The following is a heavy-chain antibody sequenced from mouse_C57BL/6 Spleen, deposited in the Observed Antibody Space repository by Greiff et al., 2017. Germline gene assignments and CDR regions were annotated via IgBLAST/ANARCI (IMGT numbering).Heavy chain of an antibody. CDR2: ISYDGSN. V-gene: IGHV3-6*01. CDR3: AKFHYGSSYADY. D-gene: IGHD1-1*01. J-gene: IGHJ2*01. Sequence: VQLKESGPGLVKPSQSLSLTCSVTGYSITSGYYWNWIRQFPGNKLEWMGYISYDGSNNYNPSLKNRISITRDTSKNQFFLKLNSVTTEDTATYYCAKFHYGSSYADYWGQGTTLTVSS. CDR1: GYSITSGYY.